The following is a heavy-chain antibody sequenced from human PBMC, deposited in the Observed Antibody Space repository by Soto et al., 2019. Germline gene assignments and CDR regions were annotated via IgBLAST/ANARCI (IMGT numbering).Heavy chain of an antibody. Sequence: PSGTLSLTCTVSGGSINSGVYYCSWIRQHPGKGLEWIGYIYYSGSTYYNPSLKSRVTMSVDTSKNQFSLKLTSVTAADTAVYYCSSSYYYYYMDVWGKGTTVTVSS. CDR3: SSSYYYYYMDV. V-gene: IGHV4-31*03. J-gene: IGHJ6*03. CDR2: IYYSGST. CDR1: GGSINSGVYY.